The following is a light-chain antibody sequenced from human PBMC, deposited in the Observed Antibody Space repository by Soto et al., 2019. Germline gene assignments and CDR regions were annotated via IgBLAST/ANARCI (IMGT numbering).Light chain of an antibody. CDR2: EGT. J-gene: IGLJ3*02. Sequence: QSALTQPASVSESPGQSITISCTGTNNDGGNYKLVSWFQHHLGKAPKLIIYEGTKRPSGVSNRFSASQSGNTASLTISGLQAEDEADYDCYSYAGTSTWVFGGGTQLTVL. V-gene: IGLV2-23*01. CDR3: YSYAGTSTWV. CDR1: NNDGGNYKL.